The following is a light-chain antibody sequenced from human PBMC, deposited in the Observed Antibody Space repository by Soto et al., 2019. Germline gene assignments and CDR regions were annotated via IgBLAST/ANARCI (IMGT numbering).Light chain of an antibody. J-gene: IGLJ3*02. V-gene: IGLV1-40*01. CDR2: GNS. Sequence: QSVLTQPPSVSGAPGQRVTISCTGSSSNIVAGYDVHWYQQLPGTAPKLLIYGNSNRPSGVPDRFSGSKSGTSASLAITGLRAEDEADYYCQSYDSSLSGWVFGGGTQLTVL. CDR1: SSNIVAGYD. CDR3: QSYDSSLSGWV.